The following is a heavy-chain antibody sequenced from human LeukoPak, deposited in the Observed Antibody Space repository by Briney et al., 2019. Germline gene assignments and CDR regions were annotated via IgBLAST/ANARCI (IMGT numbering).Heavy chain of an antibody. CDR1: GFTFSSYG. Sequence: GGSLRLSCAASGFTFSSYGMHWVRQAPGKGLEWVAVLAYDGSNMYYADSVKGRFTISRDNSKNTLYLQMNSLRAEDTAVYYCAKDFSRLYSSSSVGFDYWGQGTLVTVSS. CDR2: LAYDGSNM. CDR3: AKDFSRLYSSSSVGFDY. V-gene: IGHV3-30*18. J-gene: IGHJ4*02. D-gene: IGHD6-6*01.